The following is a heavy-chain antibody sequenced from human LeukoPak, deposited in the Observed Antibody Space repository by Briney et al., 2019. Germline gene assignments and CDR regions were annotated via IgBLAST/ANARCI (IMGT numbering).Heavy chain of an antibody. CDR1: GFTFSSYS. CDR2: ISSSSSYI. D-gene: IGHD6-13*01. CDR3: ARILVAAAGDAFDI. J-gene: IGHJ3*02. V-gene: IGHV3-21*01. Sequence: GGSLRLSCAASGFTFSSYSMNWVRQAPGKGLEWVSSISSSSSYIYYADSVEGRFTISRDNAKNSLYLQMNSLRAEDTAVYYCARILVAAAGDAFDIWGQGTMVTVSS.